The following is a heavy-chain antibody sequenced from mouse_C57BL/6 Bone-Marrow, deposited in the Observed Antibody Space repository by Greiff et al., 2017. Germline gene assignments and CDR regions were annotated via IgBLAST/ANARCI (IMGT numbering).Heavy chain of an antibody. J-gene: IGHJ1*03. CDR1: GFTFSSYT. CDR3: SRQVTTVLATKYFDV. CDR2: ISGGGGNT. V-gene: IGHV5-9*01. Sequence: EVKLVESGGGLVKPGGSLKLSCAASGFTFSSYTMSWVRQTPEKRLQWVAAISGGGGNTYYPDSVKGRFPLSRDNEKNILYLQMSSLRSEDTALYYCSRQVTTVLATKYFDVWGTGTTVTVSS. D-gene: IGHD1-1*01.